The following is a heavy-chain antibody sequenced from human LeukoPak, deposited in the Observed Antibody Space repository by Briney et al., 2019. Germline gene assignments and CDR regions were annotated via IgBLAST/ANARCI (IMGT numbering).Heavy chain of an antibody. CDR1: GFTFSSYG. V-gene: IGHV3-33*01. D-gene: IGHD3-22*01. Sequence: GGSLRLSCAASGFTFSSYGMNWVRQAPGKGLEWVAVIWYDGSNKYYADSVKGRFTISRDNSKNSVYLQMNSLRAEDTAVYYCARSSGYPFFDYWGQETLVTVSS. CDR2: IWYDGSNK. CDR3: ARSSGYPFFDY. J-gene: IGHJ4*02.